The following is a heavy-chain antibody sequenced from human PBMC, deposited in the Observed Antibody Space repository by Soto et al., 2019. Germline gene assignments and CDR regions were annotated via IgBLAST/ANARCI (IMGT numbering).Heavy chain of an antibody. CDR1: GGSVISGSYY. CDR3: ARHDDYGDYNNWFDL. D-gene: IGHD4-17*01. J-gene: IGHJ5*02. Sequence: SETLSLTCTVSGGSVISGSYYWIWIRQPPGKGLEWIGYIYYSGSTNYNPSLKSRVTISVDTSKNQFSLKLSSVAAADTAVYYCARHDDYGDYNNWFDLWGQGTLGTGPS. V-gene: IGHV4-61*01. CDR2: IYYSGST.